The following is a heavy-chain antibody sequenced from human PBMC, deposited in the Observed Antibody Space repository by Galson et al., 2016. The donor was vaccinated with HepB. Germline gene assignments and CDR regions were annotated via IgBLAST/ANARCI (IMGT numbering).Heavy chain of an antibody. CDR2: IYSDTST. CDR3: VREGRSRNWDDWYFDL. D-gene: IGHD1-1*01. CDR1: AFNIRKNY. V-gene: IGHV3-53*01. Sequence: SLRLSCAASAFNIRKNYMSWVRQAPGQGLEWVSTIYSDTSTYYADSVKGRFTISRDNSKNTLYLQMNSLTVGDTAVYYCVREGRSRNWDDWYFDLWGRGTLVTVSS. J-gene: IGHJ2*01.